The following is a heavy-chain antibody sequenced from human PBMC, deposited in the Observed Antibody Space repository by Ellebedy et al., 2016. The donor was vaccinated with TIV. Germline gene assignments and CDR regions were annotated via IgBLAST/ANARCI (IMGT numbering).Heavy chain of an antibody. Sequence: GESLKISCAASGFTFSNYWMSWVRQAPGKGLEWVANIKQDGSEKYYVDSVEGRFAISRDNAKNSMYLQMNSLRDEDTAVYYCARDQWLGRAYYFGYWGQGTLLTVSS. V-gene: IGHV3-7*01. J-gene: IGHJ4*02. D-gene: IGHD6-19*01. CDR2: IKQDGSEK. CDR3: ARDQWLGRAYYFGY. CDR1: GFTFSNYW.